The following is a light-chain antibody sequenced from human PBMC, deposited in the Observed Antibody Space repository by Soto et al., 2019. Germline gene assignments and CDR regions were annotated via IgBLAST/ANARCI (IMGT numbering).Light chain of an antibody. CDR3: QQYGSSRTWT. CDR1: QSVSSSF. V-gene: IGKV3-20*01. CDR2: GAS. J-gene: IGKJ1*01. Sequence: EIVLTQSPGTLSLSPGERATLSCRASQSVSSSFLAWYQQKPCQAPRLLIYGASSRATGIPDRFSGSGSGTDFTLTISRLEPEDFAVYYCQQYGSSRTWTFGQGTKVDI.